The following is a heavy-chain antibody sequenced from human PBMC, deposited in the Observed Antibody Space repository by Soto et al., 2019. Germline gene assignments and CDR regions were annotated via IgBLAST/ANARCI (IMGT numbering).Heavy chain of an antibody. J-gene: IGHJ4*02. D-gene: IGHD1-20*01. CDR1: GYSISSSNW. V-gene: IGHV4-28*03. CDR3: ATEYNWTVAFEF. Sequence: SETLSLTCAVSGYSISSSNWWGWIRQPPGKGLEWIGYIYYSGTTYYNPSLKSRVTMSVDTSKNTLYLQMNSLRAEDTAVYYCATEYNWTVAFEFWGQGTQVTVSS. CDR2: IYYSGTT.